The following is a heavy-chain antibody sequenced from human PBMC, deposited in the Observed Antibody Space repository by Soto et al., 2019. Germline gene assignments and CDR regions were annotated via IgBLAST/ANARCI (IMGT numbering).Heavy chain of an antibody. V-gene: IGHV3-15*07. J-gene: IGHJ6*02. D-gene: IGHD2-15*01. CDR2: IKTNTEGGTT. Sequence: EVHLVDSGGGFIYPGGSLRLSCAASGPTISNAWMNWVRQAPGKGLEWVGRIKTNTEGGTTDYAAAVKGRFTVSRDDSKNTLYLQMNSLKTEDTAVYYCTTGSVEGVWGQGTMVTVSS. CDR1: GPTISNAW. CDR3: TTGSVEGV.